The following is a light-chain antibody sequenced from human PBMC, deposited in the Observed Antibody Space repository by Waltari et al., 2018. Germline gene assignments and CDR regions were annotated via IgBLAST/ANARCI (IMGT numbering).Light chain of an antibody. CDR1: SGHSSYA. J-gene: IGLJ2*01. V-gene: IGLV4-69*01. CDR3: QTWGTGIVV. CDR2: LKSDGSH. Sequence: QLVLTQSPSASASLGASVKLTCTLSSGHSSYAIAWNQQQPEKAPRIMMRLKSDGSHSQGDGIPVRFAGTRSGAECYRSISSLQSEDEADYYCQTWGTGIVVFGGGTKLTVL.